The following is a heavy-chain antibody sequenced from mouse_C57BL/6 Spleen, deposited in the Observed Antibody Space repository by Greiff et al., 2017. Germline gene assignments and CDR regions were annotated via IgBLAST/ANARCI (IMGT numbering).Heavy chain of an antibody. CDR2: IDPSDSET. J-gene: IGHJ4*01. CDR1: GYTFTSYW. CDR3: ASGTAQATNAMDY. Sequence: VQLQQPGAELVRPGSSVKLSCKASGYTFTSYWMHWVKQRPIQGLEWIGNIDPSDSETHYNQKFKDKATLTVDKSSSTAYMQLSSLTSEDSAVYYCASGTAQATNAMDYWGQGTSVTVSS. V-gene: IGHV1-52*01. D-gene: IGHD3-2*02.